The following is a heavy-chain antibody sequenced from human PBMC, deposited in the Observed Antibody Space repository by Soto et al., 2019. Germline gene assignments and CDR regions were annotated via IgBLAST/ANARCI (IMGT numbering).Heavy chain of an antibody. CDR3: ARVVNRRGFDY. D-gene: IGHD2-15*01. CDR2: IIPIFGTE. J-gene: IGHJ4*02. Sequence: GASVKVSCKASGGTFSSYASSWVRQAPGQGLEGMGGIIPIFGTENYAQKFQGRVTITADESTSTAYMELSSLRSEDTAVYYCARVVNRRGFDYWGQGTLVTVSS. V-gene: IGHV1-69*13. CDR1: GGTFSSYA.